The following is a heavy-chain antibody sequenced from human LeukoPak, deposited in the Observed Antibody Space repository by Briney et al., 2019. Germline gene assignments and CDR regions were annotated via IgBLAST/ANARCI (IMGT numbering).Heavy chain of an antibody. D-gene: IGHD3-16*01. CDR2: IYTSGST. V-gene: IGHV4-4*09. CDR3: ARRDYRLKVFDY. J-gene: IGHJ4*02. Sequence: PSETLSLTCTVSGGSISSYYWSWIRQPPGKGLEWIGYIYTSGSTNYNPSLKSRVTIPVDTSKNQFSLKLSSVTAADTAVYYCARRDYRLKVFDYWGQGTLVTVSS. CDR1: GGSISSYY.